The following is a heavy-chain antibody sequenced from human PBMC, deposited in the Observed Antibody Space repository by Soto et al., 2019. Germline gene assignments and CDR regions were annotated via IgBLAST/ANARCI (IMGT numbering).Heavy chain of an antibody. Sequence: QVQLVQSGAEVKKPGSSVKVSCKASGGTFSSYAISWVRQAPGQGLEWMGGIITSFGTANYAQKFQGRVTITADESTSTAYMELSSLRSEDTAVYYCARDTAMVSRYYGMDVWGQGTTVTVSS. V-gene: IGHV1-69*12. J-gene: IGHJ6*02. D-gene: IGHD5-18*01. CDR3: ARDTAMVSRYYGMDV. CDR1: GGTFSSYA. CDR2: IITSFGTA.